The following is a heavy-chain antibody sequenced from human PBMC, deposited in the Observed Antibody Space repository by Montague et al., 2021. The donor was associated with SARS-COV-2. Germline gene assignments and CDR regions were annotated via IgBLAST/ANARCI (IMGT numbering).Heavy chain of an antibody. CDR1: GGSFSNYY. J-gene: IGHJ6*02. CDR2: INHSGST. D-gene: IGHD3-10*01. V-gene: IGHV4-34*01. Sequence: SETLSLTCAISGGSFSNYYWSWIRQPPGKGLKWIGEINHSGSTNYNPSLKSRVTISVDTSKNQFSLKLSSVTAADTAVYYCARVRYYGSGTSLGMDVWGQGTTVTVSS. CDR3: ARVRYYGSGTSLGMDV.